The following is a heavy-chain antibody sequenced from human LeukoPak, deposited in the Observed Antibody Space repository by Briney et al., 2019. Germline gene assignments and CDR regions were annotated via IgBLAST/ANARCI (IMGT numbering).Heavy chain of an antibody. Sequence: GGSLRLSCTVSGFAFSGYAMSWVRQAPGKGPEWVTSIGARGDVTYSADSVKGRFTISRDNSKRTLFLQMNSLRAEDTAVYYCAKVHYTASFPGSFPGRNYFDSWGQGSLVTVSS. CDR3: AKVHYTASFPGSFPGRNYFDS. J-gene: IGHJ4*02. CDR2: IGARGDVT. V-gene: IGHV3-23*01. D-gene: IGHD1-26*01. CDR1: GFAFSGYA.